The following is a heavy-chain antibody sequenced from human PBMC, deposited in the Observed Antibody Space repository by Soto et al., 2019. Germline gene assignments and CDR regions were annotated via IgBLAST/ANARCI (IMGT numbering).Heavy chain of an antibody. D-gene: IGHD3-16*01. J-gene: IGHJ4*02. V-gene: IGHV4-39*01. CDR2: VYYSGTT. CDR3: ARQTGGFGYYFDY. CDR1: GGSVSSSDYY. Sequence: QLQLQESGPGLVKPSETLSLTCTVSGGSVSSSDYYWGWIRQPPGKELEWIGAVYYSGTTYYMPSLKSQVTISVDTSKNHFSLNLRSVTAADTAVYYCARQTGGFGYYFDYWGQGALVTVSS.